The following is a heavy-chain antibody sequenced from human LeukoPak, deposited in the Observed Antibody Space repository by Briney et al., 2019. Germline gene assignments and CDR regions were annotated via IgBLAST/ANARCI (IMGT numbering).Heavy chain of an antibody. D-gene: IGHD6-13*01. J-gene: IGHJ4*02. Sequence: PGGSLRLSCAASGFRVSSNYMSWVRQAPGKGLVWVSVIYSGGSTYYADAVKGRFTISRDNSKNTLYLQMNSLRAEDTAVYYCARLTWQQLVLYWGQGTLVTVSS. CDR3: ARLTWQQLVLY. CDR2: IYSGGST. V-gene: IGHV3-53*01. CDR1: GFRVSSNY.